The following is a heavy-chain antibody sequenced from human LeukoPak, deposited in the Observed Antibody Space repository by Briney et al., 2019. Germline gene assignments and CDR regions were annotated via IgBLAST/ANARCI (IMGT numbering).Heavy chain of an antibody. CDR2: IIPIFGTA. D-gene: IGHD2-15*01. Sequence: GASVKVSCKASGGTFSSYAISWVRQAPGQGLEWMGGIIPIFGTANYAQKFQGRVTITADKSTSTAYMELSSLRSEDTAVYYCARAGDCSGGSCYVAYYYYYMDVWGKGTTVTVSS. CDR3: ARAGDCSGGSCYVAYYYYYMDV. CDR1: GGTFSSYA. V-gene: IGHV1-69*06. J-gene: IGHJ6*03.